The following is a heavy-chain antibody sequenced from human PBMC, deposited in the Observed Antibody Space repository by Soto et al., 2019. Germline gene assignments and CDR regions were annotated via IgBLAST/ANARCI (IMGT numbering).Heavy chain of an antibody. J-gene: IGHJ3*02. CDR1: GGSISSYY. CDR3: ARVDYDSSGYYSPHDAFDI. Sequence: KPSETLSLTCTVSGGSISSYYWSWIRQPAGKGLEWIGRIYTSGSTNYNPSLKSRVTMSVDTSKNQFSLKLSSVAAADTAVYYCARVDYDSSGYYSPHDAFDIWGQGTMVTVSS. D-gene: IGHD3-22*01. V-gene: IGHV4-4*07. CDR2: IYTSGST.